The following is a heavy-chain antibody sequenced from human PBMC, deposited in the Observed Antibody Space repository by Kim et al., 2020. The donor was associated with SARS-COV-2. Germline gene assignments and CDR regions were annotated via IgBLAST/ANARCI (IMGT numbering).Heavy chain of an antibody. J-gene: IGHJ6*02. V-gene: IGHV4-34*01. Sequence: SETLSLTCAVYGGSFSGYYWSWIRQPPGKGLEWIGEINHSGSTNYNPSLKSRVTISVDTSKNQFSLKLSSVTAADTAVYYCSRGRIYYYGMDGRGQGTTV. CDR1: GGSFSGYY. CDR3: SRGRIYYYGMDG. CDR2: INHSGST.